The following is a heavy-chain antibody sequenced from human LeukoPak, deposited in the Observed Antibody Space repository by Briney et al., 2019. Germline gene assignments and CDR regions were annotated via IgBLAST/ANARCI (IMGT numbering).Heavy chain of an antibody. D-gene: IGHD6-6*01. Sequence: ASVKVSCKASGYTFTSYYMHWVRQAPGQGLEWMGIINPSGGSTSYAQKFQGRVTMTRDTSTSTAYMELSSLRSEDTAVYYCARDRGGEYSFDLWGRGTLVTVSS. CDR1: GYTFTSYY. V-gene: IGHV1-46*01. CDR2: INPSGGST. CDR3: ARDRGGEYSFDL. J-gene: IGHJ2*01.